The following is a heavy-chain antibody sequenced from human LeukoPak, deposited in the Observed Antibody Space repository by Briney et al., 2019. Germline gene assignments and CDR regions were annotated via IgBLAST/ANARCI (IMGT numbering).Heavy chain of an antibody. CDR3: ATNTMFRGIHAFDI. V-gene: IGHV5-51*01. D-gene: IGHD3-10*01. CDR2: IYPGDSDT. Sequence: GESLKFSCKGSGYSFTSYWIGWVRPMPGKGLEWMVIIYPGDSDTRYSPSFQGQVTISADKSISTAYLQWSSLKASDSAMYYCATNTMFRGIHAFDIWGQGTMVTVSS. J-gene: IGHJ3*02. CDR1: GYSFTSYW.